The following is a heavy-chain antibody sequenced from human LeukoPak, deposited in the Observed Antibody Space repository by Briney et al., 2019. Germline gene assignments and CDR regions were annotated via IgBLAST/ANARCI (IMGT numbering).Heavy chain of an antibody. CDR2: MSHDGVKI. CDR1: GFTFRTYA. CDR3: AKNGDRGAYCSGGSCYPYYYYYMDV. Sequence: GGSLRLSCAASGFTFRTYAMHWVRQAPGKGLEWVAFMSHDGVKIFHADSVKGRFTISRDNSKNTLSLQMNSLRAEDTAIYYCAKNGDRGAYCSGGSCYPYYYYYMDVWGKGTTVTISS. V-gene: IGHV3-30*18. J-gene: IGHJ6*03. D-gene: IGHD2-15*01.